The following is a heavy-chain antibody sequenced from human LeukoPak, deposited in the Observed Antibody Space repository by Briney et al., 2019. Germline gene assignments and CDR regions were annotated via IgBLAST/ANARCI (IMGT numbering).Heavy chain of an antibody. D-gene: IGHD1-7*01. J-gene: IGHJ4*02. Sequence: SETLSLTCTVSGGSISSGSYYWGWIRQPPGKGLEWIGSIYYVGSTYYNPSLKSRVTISVETSKNQFSLKLSSVTAADTAVYYCARHPNWNYHFDYWGQGTLVTVSS. CDR2: IYYVGST. CDR3: ARHPNWNYHFDY. CDR1: GGSISSGSYY. V-gene: IGHV4-39*01.